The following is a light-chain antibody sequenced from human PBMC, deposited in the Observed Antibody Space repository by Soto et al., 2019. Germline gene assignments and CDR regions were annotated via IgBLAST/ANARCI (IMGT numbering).Light chain of an antibody. J-gene: IGKJ5*01. CDR2: DSS. Sequence: EIEMTQSPSTLSLSPGETATLSCRASQNVDKFLAWYQQRPGQPPRLLIFDSSNRATGVPVRFSGSGSGTVFTLTIGSLEPEDSAVYYCQQRKNWPPITFGQVTRLEVK. CDR1: QNVDKF. V-gene: IGKV3-11*01. CDR3: QQRKNWPPIT.